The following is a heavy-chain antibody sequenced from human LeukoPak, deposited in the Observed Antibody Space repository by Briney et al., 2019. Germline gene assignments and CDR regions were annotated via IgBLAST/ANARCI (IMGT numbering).Heavy chain of an antibody. V-gene: IGHV3-30*02. Sequence: PGGSLRLSCAASGFTFSTYGMHWVRQAPGKGLEWVAFIRYDGSNKYADSVKGRFTISRDNSKNTLLLQMNSLRAEDTAVYYCAKDGGTHGEYYSYYMDVWGKGTTVTVSS. J-gene: IGHJ6*03. CDR1: GFTFSTYG. D-gene: IGHD2-15*01. CDR2: IRYDGSNK. CDR3: AKDGGTHGEYYSYYMDV.